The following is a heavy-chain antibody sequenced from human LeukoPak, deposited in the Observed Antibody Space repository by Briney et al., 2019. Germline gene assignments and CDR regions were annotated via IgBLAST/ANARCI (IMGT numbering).Heavy chain of an antibody. CDR3: ARQGCSAGSCYLDY. J-gene: IGHJ4*02. D-gene: IGHD2-15*01. CDR2: VSFDGRNK. CDR1: GFTVSSNY. V-gene: IGHV3-30*03. Sequence: GGSLRLSCAASGFTVSSNYMSWVRQAPGKGLDWVAVVSFDGRNKYYADSVKGRFTISRDSSGNTLYLQMNSLRVEDTAVYYCARQGCSAGSCYLDYWGQGTLVTVSS.